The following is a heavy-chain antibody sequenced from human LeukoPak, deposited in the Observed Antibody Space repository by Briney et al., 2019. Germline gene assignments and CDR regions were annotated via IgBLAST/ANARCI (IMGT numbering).Heavy chain of an antibody. V-gene: IGHV4-34*01. J-gene: IGHJ4*02. CDR2: INHSGST. Sequence: SDTLSLTCAVYGGSFRGYYWSWIRQPPGHGLEWIGEINHSGSTNYNPSLNSRVTISLDTSMKKFSLKLTSVTAADTAVYYCASTERCSTTCPLDYWGQGTLVTVSS. D-gene: IGHD2-2*01. CDR1: GGSFRGYY. CDR3: ASTERCSTTCPLDY.